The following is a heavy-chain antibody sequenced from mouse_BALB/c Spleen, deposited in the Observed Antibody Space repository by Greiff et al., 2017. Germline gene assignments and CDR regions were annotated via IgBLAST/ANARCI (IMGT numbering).Heavy chain of an antibody. CDR3: ANLYYYGSSDWYCDV. CDR1: GYSITSDYA. D-gene: IGHD1-1*01. CDR2: ISYSGST. J-gene: IGHJ1*01. V-gene: IGHV3-2*02. Sequence: EVQLQESGPGLVKPSQSLSLTCTVTGYSITSDYAWNWIRQFPGNKLEWMGYISYSGSTSYNPSLKSRISITRDTSKNQFFLQLNSVTTEDTATYYGANLYYYGSSDWYCDVWGAGTTVTVAS.